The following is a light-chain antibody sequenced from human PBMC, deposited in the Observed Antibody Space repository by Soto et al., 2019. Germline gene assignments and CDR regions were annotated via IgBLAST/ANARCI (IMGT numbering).Light chain of an antibody. CDR2: EAS. Sequence: EIVLTQSPATLSLSPGERATLSCRASPGVSTSLAWYRQKPGQAPRLLIYEASNRATGIPARFSGSGYGTDFTRTISSLEPEDFAVYYWQQRSNWPRTFGQGTKVESK. CDR1: PGVSTS. V-gene: IGKV3-11*01. CDR3: QQRSNWPRT. J-gene: IGKJ1*01.